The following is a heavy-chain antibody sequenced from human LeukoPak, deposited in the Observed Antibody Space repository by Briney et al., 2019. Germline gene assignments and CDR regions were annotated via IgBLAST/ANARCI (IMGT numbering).Heavy chain of an antibody. CDR2: TSYDGTAK. V-gene: IGHV3-30*03. CDR3: ARDPMAAAADRALCDP. J-gene: IGHJ5*02. Sequence: GGSLGLSCAASGFDFSGYGMHWVRQAPGKGLEWVAVTSYDGTAKFYAHSVEGRFTVSRDNSKNTLYLQMNTLRAEDTAVYYCARDPMAAAADRALCDPWGQGTLVTVSS. CDR1: GFDFSGYG. D-gene: IGHD6-13*01.